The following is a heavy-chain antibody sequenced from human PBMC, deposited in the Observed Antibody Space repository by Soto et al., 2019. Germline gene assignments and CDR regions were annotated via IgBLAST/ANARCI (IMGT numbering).Heavy chain of an antibody. CDR3: ATEPIYYNDGSGYYPLGH. V-gene: IGHV1-18*04. J-gene: IGHJ4*02. CDR1: GYSFATYG. CDR2: ISAHNGDT. D-gene: IGHD3-22*01. Sequence: QVQLVQSGAEVKKPGASVKVSCKASGYSFATYGFSWVRQAPGQGLECVGWISAHNGDTHYSQKFQGRVTLTTDTWTNTGYMEIRSLTSDDTAVYFCATEPIYYNDGSGYYPLGHWGQGTLVTVSS.